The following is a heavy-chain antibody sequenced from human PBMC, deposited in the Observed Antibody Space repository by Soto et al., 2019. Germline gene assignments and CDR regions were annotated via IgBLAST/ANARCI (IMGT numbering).Heavy chain of an antibody. D-gene: IGHD4-4*01. CDR1: GFSLSTSGVG. CDR2: IYWDDDK. J-gene: IGHJ4*02. V-gene: IGHV2-5*02. CDR3: AHRLPYGYSNYETTTLFDY. Sequence: GSGPTLVNPTQTLTLTCTFSGFSLSTSGVGVGWIRQPPGKALEWLALIYWDDDKRYSPSLKSRLTITKDTSKNQVVLTMTNMDPVDTATYYCAHRLPYGYSNYETTTLFDYWGQGTLVTVSS.